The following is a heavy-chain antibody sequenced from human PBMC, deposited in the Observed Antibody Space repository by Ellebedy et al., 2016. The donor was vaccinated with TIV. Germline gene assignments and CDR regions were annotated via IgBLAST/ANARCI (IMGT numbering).Heavy chain of an antibody. Sequence: GESLKISXAASGFTFSSYAMSWVRQAPGKGLEWVSAISGSGGSTYYADSVKGRFTISRDNSKNTLYLQMNSLRAEDTAVYYCAKSEQLRPTDYWGQGTLVTVSS. V-gene: IGHV3-23*01. CDR1: GFTFSSYA. CDR3: AKSEQLRPTDY. CDR2: ISGSGGST. J-gene: IGHJ4*02. D-gene: IGHD6-6*01.